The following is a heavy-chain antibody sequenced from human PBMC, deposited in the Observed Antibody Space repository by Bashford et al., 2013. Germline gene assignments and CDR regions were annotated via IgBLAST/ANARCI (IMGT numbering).Heavy chain of an antibody. CDR1: GYTFTSYA. CDR3: ARGRPEYSSSRRIYYYYYGMDV. Sequence: ASVKVSCKASGYTFTSYAMHWVRQAPGQRLEWMGWINAGNGNXKYSQKFQGRVTITADKSTSTAYMELSSLRSEDTAVYYCARGRPEYSSSRRIYYYYYGMDVWGQGTTVTVSS. J-gene: IGHJ6*02. CDR2: INAGNGNX. V-gene: IGHV1-3*01. D-gene: IGHD6-6*01.